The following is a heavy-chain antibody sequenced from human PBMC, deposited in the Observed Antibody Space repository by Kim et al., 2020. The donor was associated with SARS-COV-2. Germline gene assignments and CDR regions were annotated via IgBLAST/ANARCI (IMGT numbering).Heavy chain of an antibody. J-gene: IGHJ6*03. D-gene: IGHD3-3*01. CDR3: ARDFGVVIGYMDV. Sequence: YADSVKGRFTISRDNSKNTLYLQMNGRRAEDTAVYYCARDFGVVIGYMDVWGKGTTVTVSS. V-gene: IGHV3-30*01.